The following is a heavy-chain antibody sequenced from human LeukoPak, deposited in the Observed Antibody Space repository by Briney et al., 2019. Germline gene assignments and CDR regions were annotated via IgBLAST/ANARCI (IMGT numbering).Heavy chain of an antibody. CDR3: ARWVPAAVDYFDY. J-gene: IGHJ4*02. V-gene: IGHV3-23*01. D-gene: IGHD2-2*01. CDR1: GFTFSSYA. CDR2: ISGSGGST. Sequence: GGSLRLSCAASGFTFSSYAMSWVRQAPGKGLEWVSAISGSGGSTYYADSVKGRFTISRDNAKNSLYLQMNSLRAEDTAVYYCARWVPAAVDYFDYWGQGTLVTVSS.